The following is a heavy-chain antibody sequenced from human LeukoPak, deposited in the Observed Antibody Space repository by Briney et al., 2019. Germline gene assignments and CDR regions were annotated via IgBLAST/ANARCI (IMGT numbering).Heavy chain of an antibody. CDR2: IYYSGST. Sequence: SETLSLTCTVSGGSLSSYYWSWVRQPPGKGLEWIGYIYYSGSTHYNPSLKSRVTIPVDTSKNQFSLKLSSVTAADTAVYYCASWGGTRFDYWGQGTLVTVSS. CDR3: ASWGGTRFDY. J-gene: IGHJ4*02. CDR1: GGSLSSYY. V-gene: IGHV4-59*01. D-gene: IGHD3-16*01.